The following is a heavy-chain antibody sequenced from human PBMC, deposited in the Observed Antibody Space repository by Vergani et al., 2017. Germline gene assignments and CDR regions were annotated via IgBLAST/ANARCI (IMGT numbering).Heavy chain of an antibody. CDR3: ARSSGWYVYYMDV. Sequence: QVHLVESGGGVVQPGRSLRLSCAASGFTFSNFGMHWVRQAPGKGLEWVALISYDGSNKYYADSVKGRFTISRDNSKNTLYLQMNSLRAEDTAVYYCARSSGWYVYYMDVWGKGTTVTVSS. D-gene: IGHD6-19*01. CDR2: ISYDGSNK. J-gene: IGHJ6*03. CDR1: GFTFSNFG. V-gene: IGHV3-30*03.